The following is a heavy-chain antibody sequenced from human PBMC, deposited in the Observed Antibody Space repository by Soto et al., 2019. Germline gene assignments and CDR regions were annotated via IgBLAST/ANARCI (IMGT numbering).Heavy chain of an antibody. J-gene: IGHJ6*02. D-gene: IGHD3-3*01. CDR1: GGSISSSSYY. V-gene: IGHV4-39*01. CDR3: ARPAVDYDFWSGYSPNYYYYYGMDV. CDR2: FYYSGST. Sequence: PSETLSLTCTVSGGSISSSSYYWGWIRQPPGKGLEWIGSFYYSGSTYYNPSLKSRVTISVDTSKNQFSLKLSSVTAADTAVYYCARPAVDYDFWSGYSPNYYYYYGMDVWGQGTTVNVSS.